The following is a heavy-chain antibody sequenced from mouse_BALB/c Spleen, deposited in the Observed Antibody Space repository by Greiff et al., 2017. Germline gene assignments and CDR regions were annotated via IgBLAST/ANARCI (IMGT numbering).Heavy chain of an antibody. CDR1: GFTFSSYT. CDR3: ARHLYRGYGNYGDYYAMDY. CDR2: ISNGGGST. J-gene: IGHJ4*01. Sequence: EVMLVESGGGLVQPGGSLKLSCAASGFTFSSYTMSWVRQTPEKRLEWVAYISNGGGSTYYPDTVKGRFTISRDNAKNTLYLQMSSLKSEDTAMYYCARHLYRGYGNYGDYYAMDYWGQGTSVTVSS. V-gene: IGHV5-12-2*01. D-gene: IGHD2-1*01.